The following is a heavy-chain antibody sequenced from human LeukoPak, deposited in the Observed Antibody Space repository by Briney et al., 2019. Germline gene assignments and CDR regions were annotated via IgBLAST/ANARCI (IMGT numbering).Heavy chain of an antibody. CDR2: ITSNGDTT. D-gene: IGHD5-24*01. V-gene: IGHV3-64*01. Sequence: PGGSLRLSCAASGFTLSGYVMHWVRQAPGKGPESVSAITSNGDTTYYASSVKGRSTISRDNSKNTLYLQMGSLRTEDTAVYYCARENGGGSDYWGQGTLVTVSS. CDR3: ARENGGGSDY. J-gene: IGHJ4*02. CDR1: GFTLSGYV.